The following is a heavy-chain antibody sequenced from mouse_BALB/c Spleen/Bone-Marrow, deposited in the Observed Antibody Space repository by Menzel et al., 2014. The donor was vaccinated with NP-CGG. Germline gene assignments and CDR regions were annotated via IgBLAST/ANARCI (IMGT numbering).Heavy chain of an antibody. V-gene: IGHV2-6-7*01. CDR1: GFSLTGYG. CDR2: IWGDGST. Sequence: QVQLKDSGPGLVSPSQRVSITCTVSGFSLTGYGVNWVRQPPGKGLEWLGMIWGDGSTDYNSVLKSRLNISKDNSKSQVFLKMNSLQTDDTARYYCARSFTTVVATPFDYWGQGTTLTASS. CDR3: ARSFTTVVATPFDY. J-gene: IGHJ2*01. D-gene: IGHD1-1*01.